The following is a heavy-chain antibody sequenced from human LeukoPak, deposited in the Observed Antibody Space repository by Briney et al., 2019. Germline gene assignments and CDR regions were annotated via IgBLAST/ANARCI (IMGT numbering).Heavy chain of an antibody. V-gene: IGHV4-34*01. CDR3: ARSWYCSGGSCYLHNWFDP. J-gene: IGHJ5*02. CDR2: INHSGST. CDR1: GGSFSGYY. D-gene: IGHD2-15*01. Sequence: PSETLSLTCAVYGGSFSGYYWSWIRQPPGKGLEWIGEINHSGSTNYNPSLKSRVTISVDTSKNQFSLKLSSVTAADTAVYYCARSWYCSGGSCYLHNWFDPWGQGTLVTVSS.